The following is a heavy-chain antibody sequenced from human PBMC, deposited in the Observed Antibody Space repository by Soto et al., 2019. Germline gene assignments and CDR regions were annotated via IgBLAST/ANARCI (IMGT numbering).Heavy chain of an antibody. J-gene: IGHJ1*01. D-gene: IGHD5-12*01. CDR2: IIPVFGRP. Sequence: QLQLVQSGAELKKPGSSVKVSCKASGGTFSSFGISWVRQAPGQGLEWMGGIIPVFGRPNYAQRFRGRLTLTADESTNTGYMELIELRSEDTAVYYCAREGSGYNFWGQGTQVTVSS. CDR3: AREGSGYNF. V-gene: IGHV1-69*01. CDR1: GGTFSSFG.